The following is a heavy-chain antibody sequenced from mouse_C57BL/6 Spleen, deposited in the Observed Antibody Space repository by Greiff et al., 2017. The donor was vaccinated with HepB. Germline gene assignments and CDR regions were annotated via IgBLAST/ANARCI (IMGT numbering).Heavy chain of an antibody. CDR1: GYAFSSSW. Sequence: VKLQESGPELVKPGASVKISCKASGYAFSSSWMHWVKQRPGKGLEWIGRIYPGDGDTNYNGKFKGKATLTADKSSSTAYRQLRRLASEDSAVYVCARAGGGDWGQGTTLTVSS. CDR3: ARAGGGD. V-gene: IGHV1-82*01. J-gene: IGHJ2*01. CDR2: IYPGDGDT.